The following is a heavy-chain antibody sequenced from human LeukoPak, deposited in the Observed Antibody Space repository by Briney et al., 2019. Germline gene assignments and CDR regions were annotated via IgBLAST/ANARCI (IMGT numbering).Heavy chain of an antibody. CDR3: ARASRYSGRYDFDY. V-gene: IGHV3-72*01. CDR2: IRNKADSHTT. CDR1: VFTFSDHY. J-gene: IGHJ4*02. Sequence: GRSLRLSCAASVFTFSDHYMDWVRQAPGKGLEWVGRIRNKADSHTTEYAASVKGRFTISRDDSENSLYLQMNSLKTEDTAVYYCARASRYSGRYDFDYWGQGTLVTVSS. D-gene: IGHD1-26*01.